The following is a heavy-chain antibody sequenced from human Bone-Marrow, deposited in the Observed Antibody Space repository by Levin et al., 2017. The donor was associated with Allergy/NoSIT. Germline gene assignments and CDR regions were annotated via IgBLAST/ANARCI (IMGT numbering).Heavy chain of an antibody. CDR3: ARGGGSGTYYLS. V-gene: IGHV4-31*03. Sequence: LRLSCSVSGDSISSGGYYWTWIRQHPGKGLEWIAYIYHTGTAFQNPSLKSRVAVSVDTSKNQFSLNLTSVTAADTAVYYCARGGGSGTYYLSWGKGTTVIVSS. D-gene: IGHD3-10*01. J-gene: IGHJ6*04. CDR1: GDSISSGGYY. CDR2: IYHTGTA.